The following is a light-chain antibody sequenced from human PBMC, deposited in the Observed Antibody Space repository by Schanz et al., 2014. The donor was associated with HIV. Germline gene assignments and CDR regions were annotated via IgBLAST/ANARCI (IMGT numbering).Light chain of an antibody. CDR3: LQSGGSPLT. V-gene: IGKV3-20*01. Sequence: ETVLTQSPGSLSLSPGERATLSCRASQSLGGSQLAWYQHKPGQAPRLLIYGASNRATGIPDRFSGGGSGTDFTLTISRLEPEDFAVYYCLQSGGSPLTFGGGTKVERK. CDR2: GAS. CDR1: QSLGGSQ. J-gene: IGKJ4*01.